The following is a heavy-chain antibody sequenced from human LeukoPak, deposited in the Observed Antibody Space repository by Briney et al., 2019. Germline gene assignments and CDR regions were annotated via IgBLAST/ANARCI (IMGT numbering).Heavy chain of an antibody. Sequence: GGSLRLSCAASGFIFSSYSMNWVRQAPGKGLEWVSYISSSGSTIYYADSVKGRFTISRDNAKNSLYLQMDSLRAEDTAVYYCANVNAMSTGYWGQGTLVTVSS. CDR1: GFIFSSYS. CDR2: ISSSGSTI. V-gene: IGHV3-48*04. D-gene: IGHD2-2*01. J-gene: IGHJ4*02. CDR3: ANVNAMSTGY.